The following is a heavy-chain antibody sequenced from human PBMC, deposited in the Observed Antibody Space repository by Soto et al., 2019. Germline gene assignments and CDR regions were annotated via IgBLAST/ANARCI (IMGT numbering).Heavy chain of an antibody. CDR3: ARDRLPYYYGMDV. CDR1: GFTFSSYS. V-gene: IGHV3-21*01. Sequence: EVQLVESGGGLVKPGGSLRLSCAASGFTFSSYSMNWVRQAPGKGLEWVSSISSSSSYIYYADSVKGRFTTSRDNAKNSLYLQMNSLRAEDTAVYYCARDRLPYYYGMDVWGQGTTVTVSS. CDR2: ISSSSSYI. J-gene: IGHJ6*02.